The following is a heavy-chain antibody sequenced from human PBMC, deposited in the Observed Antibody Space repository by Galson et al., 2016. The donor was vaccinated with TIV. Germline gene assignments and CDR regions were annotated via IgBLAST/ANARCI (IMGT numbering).Heavy chain of an antibody. D-gene: IGHD3-16*02. CDR3: ARVDKSYHMDV. CDR1: GFTFNSYG. CDR2: ISYDGSDK. V-gene: IGHV3-30*03. Sequence: SLRLSCAASGFTFNSYGFHWVRQAPGKGLEWVASISYDGSDKSYADSLKGRFTISRDKSKNTLHLQMNSLRAEDTALYYCARVDKSYHMDVWGKGTTVTVSS. J-gene: IGHJ6*03.